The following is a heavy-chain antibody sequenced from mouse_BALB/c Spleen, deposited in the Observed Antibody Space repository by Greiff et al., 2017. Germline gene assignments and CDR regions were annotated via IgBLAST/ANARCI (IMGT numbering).Heavy chain of an antibody. J-gene: IGHJ4*01. Sequence: EVKLMESGPSLVKPSQTLSLTCSVTGDSITSGYWNWIRKFPGNKLEYMGYISYSGRTYYNPSLKSRISITRDTSKNQYYLQLNSVTTEDTATYYCARSQLDDYAMDFWGQGTSVTVSS. CDR3: ARSQLDDYAMDF. CDR1: GDSITSGY. V-gene: IGHV3-8*02. CDR2: ISYSGRT. D-gene: IGHD4-1*02.